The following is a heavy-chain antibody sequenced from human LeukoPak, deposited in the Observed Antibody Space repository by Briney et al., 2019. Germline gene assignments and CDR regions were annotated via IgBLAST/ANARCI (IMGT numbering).Heavy chain of an antibody. Sequence: GGSLRLSCAASGFTFSSYWMSWVRQAPWKGLEWVANIKQDGSEKYYVDSVKGRFTISRDNAKNSLYLQMNSLRAEDTAVYYCAREYYDFWSGPSRGPYYYYMDVWGKGTTVTVSS. J-gene: IGHJ6*03. CDR2: IKQDGSEK. D-gene: IGHD3-3*01. CDR1: GFTFSSYW. CDR3: AREYYDFWSGPSRGPYYYYMDV. V-gene: IGHV3-7*01.